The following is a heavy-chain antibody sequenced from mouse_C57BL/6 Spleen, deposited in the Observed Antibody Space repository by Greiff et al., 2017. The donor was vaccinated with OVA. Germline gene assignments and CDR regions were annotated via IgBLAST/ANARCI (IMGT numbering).Heavy chain of an antibody. V-gene: IGHV5-6*01. Sequence: EVNLVESGGDLVKPGGSLKLSCAASGFTFSSYGMSWVRQTPDKRLEWVATISSGGSYTYYPDSVKGRFTISRDNAKNTLYLQMSSLKSEDTAMYYCARLRSYAMDYWGQGTSVTVSS. CDR1: GFTFSSYG. CDR3: ARLRSYAMDY. CDR2: ISSGGSYT. J-gene: IGHJ4*01.